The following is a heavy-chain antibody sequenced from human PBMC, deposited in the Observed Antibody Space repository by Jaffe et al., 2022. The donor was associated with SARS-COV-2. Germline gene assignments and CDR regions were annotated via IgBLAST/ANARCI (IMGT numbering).Heavy chain of an antibody. D-gene: IGHD5-12*01. CDR3: AREADIVATISPWFDP. CDR1: GGSISSGSYY. J-gene: IGHJ5*02. Sequence: QVQLQESGPGLVKPSQTLSLTCTVSGGSISSGSYYWSWIRQPAGKGLEWIGRIYTSGSTNYNPSLKSRVTISVDTSKNQFSLKLSSVTAADTAVYYCAREADIVATISPWFDPWGQGTLVTVSS. V-gene: IGHV4-61*02. CDR2: IYTSGST.